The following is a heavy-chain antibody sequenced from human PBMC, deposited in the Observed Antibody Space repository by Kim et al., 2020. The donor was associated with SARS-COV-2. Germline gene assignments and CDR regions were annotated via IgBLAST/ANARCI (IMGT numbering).Heavy chain of an antibody. CDR3: AKGDILTGYYYYYYGMDV. J-gene: IGHJ6*02. D-gene: IGHD3-9*01. V-gene: IGHV4-34*01. Sequence: KSRVTISVDTSKNQFSLKLSSVTAADTAVYYCAKGDILTGYYYYYYGMDVWGQGTTVTVSS.